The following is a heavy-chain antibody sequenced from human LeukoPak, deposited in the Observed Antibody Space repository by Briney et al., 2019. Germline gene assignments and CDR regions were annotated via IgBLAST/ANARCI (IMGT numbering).Heavy chain of an antibody. J-gene: IGHJ4*02. CDR3: ARAIVVGPPFGELSRPFDY. Sequence: GGSLRLSCAASGFTFSSYSMNWVRRAPGKGLEWGSSICSSSSYIYYADSVKGRFTISRDNAKNSLYLQMNSLRAEDTAVYYCARAIVVGPPFGELSRPFDYWGQGTLVTVSS. V-gene: IGHV3-21*01. D-gene: IGHD3-10*01. CDR1: GFTFSSYS. CDR2: ICSSSSYI.